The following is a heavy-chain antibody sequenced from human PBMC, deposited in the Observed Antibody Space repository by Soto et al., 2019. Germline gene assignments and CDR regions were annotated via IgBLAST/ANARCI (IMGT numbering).Heavy chain of an antibody. CDR3: AKDLHVWVTYIYFDY. CDR2: ISDSGDGT. D-gene: IGHD3-16*01. V-gene: IGHV3-23*01. J-gene: IGHJ4*02. Sequence: EVQLLESGGGLVQPGGSLRLSCAASGFTFSSYAMSWVRQAPGKGLECVSVISDSGDGTYFADSVKGRFTISRDNSKNTLYLQMNGLRAEDTAVYYCAKDLHVWVTYIYFDYWGQGTLVTVSS. CDR1: GFTFSSYA.